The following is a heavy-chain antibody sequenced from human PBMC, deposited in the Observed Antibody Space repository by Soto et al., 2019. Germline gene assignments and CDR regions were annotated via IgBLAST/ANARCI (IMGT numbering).Heavy chain of an antibody. CDR3: GKILVGATGHTDADS. J-gene: IGHJ4*02. CDR2: IDNNGVT. Sequence: SETLSLTCIVSGGSVYSNGHYWGWIRQPPGKGLEWIGSIDNNGVTNYNSSLKSRVTILRDTSKNQFSLRLTSVTAADTAVYYCGKILVGATGHTDADSWGPGTLVTVS. CDR1: GGSVYSNGHY. D-gene: IGHD2-15*01. V-gene: IGHV4-39*01.